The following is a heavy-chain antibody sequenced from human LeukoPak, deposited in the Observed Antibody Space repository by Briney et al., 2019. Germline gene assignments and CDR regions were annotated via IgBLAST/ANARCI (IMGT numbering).Heavy chain of an antibody. CDR3: ARDLNDYYSYYYDY. V-gene: IGHV3-33*01. D-gene: IGHD3-22*01. Sequence: GGPLRLSCAASGFTFSSYGMHWARQAPGKGLEWVAVIWYDGSNKYYADSVKGRFTISRDNSKNTLYLQMNSLRAEDSAVYYCARDLNDYYSYYYDYWGQGTLVTVSS. J-gene: IGHJ4*02. CDR2: IWYDGSNK. CDR1: GFTFSSYG.